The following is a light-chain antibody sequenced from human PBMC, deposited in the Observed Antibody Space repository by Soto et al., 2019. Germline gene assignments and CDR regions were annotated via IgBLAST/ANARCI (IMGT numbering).Light chain of an antibody. CDR2: GAS. CDR3: QQYGTSPSST. CDR1: QSVGSSY. V-gene: IGKV3-20*01. Sequence: EIVLTQSPGTLSLSPGERATLSCRASQSVGSSYLAWYQQKPGQAPRLLIYGASGRATGIPDRFSGSGSGTDFTLTISRLEPEDFAVYYCQQYGTSPSSTFGQGTNVEIK. J-gene: IGKJ1*01.